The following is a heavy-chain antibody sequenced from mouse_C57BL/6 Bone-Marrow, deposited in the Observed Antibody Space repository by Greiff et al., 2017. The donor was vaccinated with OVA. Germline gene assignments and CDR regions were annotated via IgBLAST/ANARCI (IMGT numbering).Heavy chain of an antibody. V-gene: IGHV5-6*01. J-gene: IGHJ2*01. CDR1: GFTFSSYG. Sequence: EVQLQESGGDLVKPGGSLKLSCAASGFTFSSYGMSWVRQTPDKRLEWVATISSGGSYTYYPDSVKGRFTISRDNAKNTLYLQMSSLKSEDTAMYYCARHGDYGSFFDCWGEGTTLTVSS. CDR3: ARHGDYGSFFDC. D-gene: IGHD1-1*01. CDR2: ISSGGSYT.